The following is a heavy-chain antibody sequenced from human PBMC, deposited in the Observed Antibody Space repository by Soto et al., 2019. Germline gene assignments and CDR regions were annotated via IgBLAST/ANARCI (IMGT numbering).Heavy chain of an antibody. CDR2: IDPSDSYT. V-gene: IGHV5-10-1*01. CDR1: GYSFTSYW. J-gene: IGHJ4*02. D-gene: IGHD3-9*01. CDR3: ARILYYDILTGYYKGAPVDY. Sequence: PGESLKISCKGSGYSFTSYWISWVRQMPGKGLEWMGRIDPSDSYTNYSPSFQGHVTISADKSISTAYLQWSSLKASDTAMYYCARILYYDILTGYYKGAPVDYWGQGTLVTVSS.